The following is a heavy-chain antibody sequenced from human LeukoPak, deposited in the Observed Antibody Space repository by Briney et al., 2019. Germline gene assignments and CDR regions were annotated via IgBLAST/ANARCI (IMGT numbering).Heavy chain of an antibody. Sequence: SETLSPTCTVSGGSISSYYWSWIRQPPGKRLEWIGYIYYSGSTNYNPSLKSRVTISVDTSKNQFSLKLSSVTAADTAVYYCAREVLGYYGSGSRAWFDPWGQGTLVTVSS. CDR2: IYYSGST. CDR1: GGSISSYY. V-gene: IGHV4-59*01. D-gene: IGHD3-10*01. CDR3: AREVLGYYGSGSRAWFDP. J-gene: IGHJ5*02.